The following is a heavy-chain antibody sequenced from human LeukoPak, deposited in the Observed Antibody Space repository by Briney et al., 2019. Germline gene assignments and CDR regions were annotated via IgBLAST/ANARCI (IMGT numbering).Heavy chain of an antibody. CDR3: ARVRGGLDRHGLYDSSGYYWYYFDY. V-gene: IGHV3-11*01. Sequence: PGGSLRLSCAASGFTFSDYYMNWIRQAPGKGLEWVSYISSSGSTIYYADSVKGRFTISRDNAKNSLYLQMNSLRAEDTAVYYCARVRGGLDRHGLYDSSGYYWYYFDYWGQGTLVTVSS. J-gene: IGHJ4*02. CDR2: ISSSGSTI. D-gene: IGHD3-22*01. CDR1: GFTFSDYY.